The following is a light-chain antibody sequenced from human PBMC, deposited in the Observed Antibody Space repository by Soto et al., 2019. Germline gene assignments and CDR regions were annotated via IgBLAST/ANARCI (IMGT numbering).Light chain of an antibody. V-gene: IGKV3-11*01. CDR2: DAT. CDR3: QQRSNWPPLT. Sequence: EIVLTQSPATLSLSPGDRATLSCRASQSVSNYLAWYQQKPGQPPRLLIYDATYRATGTPASFSGSGSGTDFTLTISSLEPDDFAVYYCQQRSNWPPLTFGQGTRLEIK. J-gene: IGKJ5*01. CDR1: QSVSNY.